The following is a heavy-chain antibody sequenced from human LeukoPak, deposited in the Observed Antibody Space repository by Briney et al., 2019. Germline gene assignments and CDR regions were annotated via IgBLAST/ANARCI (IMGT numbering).Heavy chain of an antibody. Sequence: SETLSLTCTVSGDSISNSDYSWGWVRQPPGKGLEWIGNIYYSGSTYYNPSLKSRVTVSLDTSKNQFSLRLSSVTAADTAVYYCAPGYISKWWGVNFDFWGQGILVTVPS. J-gene: IGHJ4*02. CDR2: IYYSGST. CDR3: APGYISKWWGVNFDF. D-gene: IGHD2-15*01. CDR1: GDSISNSDYS. V-gene: IGHV4-39*01.